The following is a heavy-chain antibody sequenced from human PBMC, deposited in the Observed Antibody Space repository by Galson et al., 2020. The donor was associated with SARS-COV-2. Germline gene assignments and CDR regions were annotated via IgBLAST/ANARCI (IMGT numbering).Heavy chain of an antibody. D-gene: IGHD3-16*02. V-gene: IGHV4-31*03. CDR1: GGSISSGGYY. Sequence: SETLSLTCTVSGGSISSGGYYWSWIRQHPGKGLEWIGYIYYSGSTYYNPSLKSRVTISVDTSKNQFSLKLSSVTAADTAVYYCARDPRYYDYVWGSYLPPHAFDIWGQGTMVTVSS. CDR2: IYYSGST. CDR3: ARDPRYYDYVWGSYLPPHAFDI. J-gene: IGHJ3*02.